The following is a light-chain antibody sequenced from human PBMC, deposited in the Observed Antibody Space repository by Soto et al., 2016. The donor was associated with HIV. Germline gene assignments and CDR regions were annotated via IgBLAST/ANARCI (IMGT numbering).Light chain of an antibody. CDR3: LQHNSYPWT. Sequence: DIQMTQSPSSVSASVGDRVTITCRASQAINSRLAWYQQNPGKAPEALITATYTLQDGVPSRFSGSASGGTGTDFTLTIDSLQPEDFATYYCLQHNSYPWTFGQGTKVEIK. CDR1: QAINSR. J-gene: IGKJ1*01. CDR2: ATY. V-gene: IGKV1D-16*01.